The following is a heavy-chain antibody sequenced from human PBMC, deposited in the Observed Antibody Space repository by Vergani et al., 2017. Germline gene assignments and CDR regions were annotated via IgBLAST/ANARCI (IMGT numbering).Heavy chain of an antibody. D-gene: IGHD2/OR15-2a*01. CDR3: ATTLARQVYYGMDV. CDR2: FDPEDGET. CDR1: GYTLTELS. J-gene: IGHJ6*02. Sequence: QVQLVQSGAEVKKPGASVKVSCKVSGYTLTELSMHWVRQAPGKGLEWMGGFDPEDGETIYAQKFQGRVTMTVDTSTDTAYMELSSLRSEDTAVYYCATTLARQVYYGMDVWGQGTTVTVSS. V-gene: IGHV1-24*01.